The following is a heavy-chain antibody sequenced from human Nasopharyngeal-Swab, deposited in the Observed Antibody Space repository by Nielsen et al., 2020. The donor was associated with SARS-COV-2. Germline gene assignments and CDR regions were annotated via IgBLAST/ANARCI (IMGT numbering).Heavy chain of an antibody. CDR1: GYTFTGYY. CDR3: ARGGGYSYVVYYYYYGMDV. J-gene: IGHJ6*02. V-gene: IGHV1-2*06. CDR2: INPNSGGT. Sequence: ASVKVSCKASGYTFTGYYMHWVRQPPGQGLEWMGRINPNSGGTNYAQKFQGRVTMTRDTSISTAYMELSRLRSDDTAVYYCARGGGYSYVVYYYYYGMDVWGQGTTVTVSS. D-gene: IGHD5-18*01.